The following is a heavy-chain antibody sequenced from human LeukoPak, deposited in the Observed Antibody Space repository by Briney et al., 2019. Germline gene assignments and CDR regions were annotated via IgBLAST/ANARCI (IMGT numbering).Heavy chain of an antibody. J-gene: IGHJ4*02. Sequence: PGGSLRLSCAASGFTFSSYWMHWVRQPPGKGLVWVSRINSDGSSTTYADSVKGRFTISRDNAKNTLYLQMNSLRGEDTAVYYCARDVTYKPDYWGQGTLVTVPS. CDR3: ARDVTYKPDY. D-gene: IGHD1-1*01. CDR1: GFTFSSYW. CDR2: INSDGSST. V-gene: IGHV3-74*01.